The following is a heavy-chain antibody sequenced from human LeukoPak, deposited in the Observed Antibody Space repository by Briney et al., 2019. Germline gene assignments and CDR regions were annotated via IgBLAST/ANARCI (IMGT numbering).Heavy chain of an antibody. CDR1: GYTFTGYY. Sequence: GASVTVSCKASGYTFTGYYMHWVRQAPGQGVEWMGWINPNSGNTGYAQKFQGRVTITRNTSISTAYMELSSLRSEDTAVYYCARVLAADDGLYSWFDPWGQGTLVTVSS. CDR3: ARVLAADDGLYSWFDP. J-gene: IGHJ5*02. CDR2: INPNSGNT. V-gene: IGHV1-8*02. D-gene: IGHD6-13*01.